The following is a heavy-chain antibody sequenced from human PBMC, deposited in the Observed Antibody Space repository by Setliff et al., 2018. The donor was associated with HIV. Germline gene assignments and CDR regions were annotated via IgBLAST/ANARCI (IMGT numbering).Heavy chain of an antibody. CDR1: GFIFSDYG. J-gene: IGHJ4*02. CDR3: AKERGDGHGYYFHY. D-gene: IGHD3-3*01. Sequence: PSCAASGFIFSDYGMHWVRQAPGKGLEWVAHIRFDGNREYYADSVKGRFTVSRDNSKDTVFLEIHSLRAGDTAVYYCAKERGDGHGYYFHYWGQGTLVTVSS. CDR2: IRFDGNRE. V-gene: IGHV3-30*02.